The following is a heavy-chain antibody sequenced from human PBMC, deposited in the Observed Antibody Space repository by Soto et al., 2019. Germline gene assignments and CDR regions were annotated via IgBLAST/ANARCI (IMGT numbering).Heavy chain of an antibody. D-gene: IGHD2-21*01. CDR3: ARGSSRFVI. CDR2: INHSGIT. J-gene: IGHJ3*01. CDR1: GGSFGGYY. Sequence: QVQLQQWGAGLLKPSETLSLTCAVYGGSFGGYYWSWIRQPPGKGLEWIGEINHSGITNYNPSLPSRVTISVDTSQNQFSLKLSSVTAQDKAVYYCARGSSRFVIWGQGTMVNVSS. V-gene: IGHV4-34*01.